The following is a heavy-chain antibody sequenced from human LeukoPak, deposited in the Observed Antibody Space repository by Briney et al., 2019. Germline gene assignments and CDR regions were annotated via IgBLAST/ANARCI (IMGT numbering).Heavy chain of an antibody. CDR3: AKRYSSSWYNPPLDY. V-gene: IGHV3-23*01. CDR2: ISGSGGST. Sequence: PGGSLRLSCAASGFTFSSYAMSWVRQAPGKGLEWVSAISGSGGSTYYADSVKGRFTISRDNSKNTLYLQMNSLRAEDTAVYYCAKRYSSSWYNPPLDYWGQGTLVTVSS. CDR1: GFTFSSYA. D-gene: IGHD6-13*01. J-gene: IGHJ4*02.